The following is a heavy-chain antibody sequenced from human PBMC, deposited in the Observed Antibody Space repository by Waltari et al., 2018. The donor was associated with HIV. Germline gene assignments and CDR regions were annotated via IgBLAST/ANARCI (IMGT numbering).Heavy chain of an antibody. J-gene: IGHJ2*01. D-gene: IGHD3-10*01. CDR1: GFPFSTFW. Sequence: EVPLLESGGGLVQPGGHLRLSCADSGFPFSTFWMHWVRQVPGKVPVWISLLNGDGTTNLYADSVKGRFTISRDNTRDALYLQMNSLRAEDTAVYYCARRHATEGVLDLWGRGTLVTVSS. V-gene: IGHV3-74*01. CDR2: LNGDGTTN. CDR3: ARRHATEGVLDL.